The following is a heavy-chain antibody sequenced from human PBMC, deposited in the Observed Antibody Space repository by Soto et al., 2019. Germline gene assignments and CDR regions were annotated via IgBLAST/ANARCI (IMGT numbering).Heavy chain of an antibody. CDR1: GYTFTSYI. CDR2: IIGYNGNT. CDR3: ARRPAYGTAIDAFDI. Sequence: ASVKVSCKASGYTFTSYIITWVRQAPGQGLEWMGWIIGYNGNTNYAQNFQGRVTMTADTSTSTAYMDLRSLRSDDTAVYYCARRPAYGTAIDAFDIWGQGTIVTVSS. D-gene: IGHD2-21*02. V-gene: IGHV1-18*01. J-gene: IGHJ3*02.